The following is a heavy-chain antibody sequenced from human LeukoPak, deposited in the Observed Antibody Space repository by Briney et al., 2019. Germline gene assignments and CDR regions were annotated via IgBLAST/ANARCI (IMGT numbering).Heavy chain of an antibody. D-gene: IGHD2-2*01. CDR3: ARDARIGYCSSTSCYGENWFDP. J-gene: IGHJ5*02. CDR2: ISYYGSNK. V-gene: IGHV3-30-3*01. Sequence: GGSLRLSCAASGFTFSSYAMHWVRQAPGKGLEWVAVISYYGSNKYYADSVKGRFTISRDNSKNTLYLQMNSLRAEDTAVYYCARDARIGYCSSTSCYGENWFDPWGQGTLVTVSS. CDR1: GFTFSSYA.